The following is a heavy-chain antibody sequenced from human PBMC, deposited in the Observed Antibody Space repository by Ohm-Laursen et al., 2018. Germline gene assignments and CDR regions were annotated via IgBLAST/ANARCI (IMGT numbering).Heavy chain of an antibody. CDR3: ARLYDYVWGSYRLYYYYGMDV. CDR1: GFTFSDYY. Sequence: SLRLSCAASGFTFSDYYMTWIRQAPGRGLEWVSYISGSGDTIHYADSVKGRFTISRDNAKNSLYLQMNSLRAEDTAVYYCARLYDYVWGSYRLYYYYGMDVWGQGTTVTVSS. D-gene: IGHD3-16*02. V-gene: IGHV3-11*04. J-gene: IGHJ6*02. CDR2: ISGSGDTI.